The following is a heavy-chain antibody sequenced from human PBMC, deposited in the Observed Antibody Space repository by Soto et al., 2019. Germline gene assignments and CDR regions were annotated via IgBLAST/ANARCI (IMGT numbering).Heavy chain of an antibody. J-gene: IGHJ6*04. Sequence: SETLSLTCTVSGGSISSYYWSWIRQPAGKGLEWIGRIYTSGSTNYNPSLKSRVTMSVDTSKNQFSLKLSSVTAADTAVYYCARDLRRYSSSSGYYYYGMDVWGKGTTVTVSS. CDR3: ARDLRRYSSSSGYYYYGMDV. CDR2: IYTSGST. CDR1: GGSISSYY. D-gene: IGHD6-6*01. V-gene: IGHV4-4*07.